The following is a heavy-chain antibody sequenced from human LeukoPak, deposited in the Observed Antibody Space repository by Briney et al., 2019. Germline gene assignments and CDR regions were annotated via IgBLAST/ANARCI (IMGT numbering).Heavy chain of an antibody. CDR1: GYTFTSYD. D-gene: IGHD6-19*01. J-gene: IGHJ3*02. CDR3: ARPRYSSLDHAFDI. V-gene: IGHV1-8*01. Sequence: ASVKVSCKASGYTFTSYDINWVRQATGQGLEWMGWMNPNSGNTGYAQKFQGRVTMTRNTSISTAYMELSSLRSEDTAVYYCARPRYSSLDHAFDIWGQGTMVTVPS. CDR2: MNPNSGNT.